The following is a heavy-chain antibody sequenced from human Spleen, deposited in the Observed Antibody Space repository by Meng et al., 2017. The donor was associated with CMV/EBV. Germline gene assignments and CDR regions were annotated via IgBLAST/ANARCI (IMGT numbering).Heavy chain of an antibody. CDR2: ISAYNGNT. Sequence: ASVKVSCKASGYTFTSYGISWVRQAPGQGLEWMGWISAYNGNTNYAQKLQGRVTMTTDTSTSTAYMELRSLRSDDTAVYYCAREGGVPGGAYYDFWSGLLYGMDVWGQGTTVTV. CDR1: GYTFTSYG. D-gene: IGHD3-3*01. V-gene: IGHV1-18*01. J-gene: IGHJ6*02. CDR3: AREGGVPGGAYYDFWSGLLYGMDV.